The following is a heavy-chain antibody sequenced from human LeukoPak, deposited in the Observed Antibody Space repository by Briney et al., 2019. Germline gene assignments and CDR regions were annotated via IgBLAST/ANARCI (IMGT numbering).Heavy chain of an antibody. CDR1: GFTFSDYT. J-gene: IGHJ4*02. Sequence: GRSLRLSCAASGFTFSDYTMDWVRQAPGKGLEWLAVISYDGTNKYYADSVKGRFTISRDNSKNTLYLQMSSLRAEDTAVYYCATVGSSTWYYFDYWGQGTLVTVSS. CDR3: ATVGSSTWYYFDY. V-gene: IGHV3-30-3*01. D-gene: IGHD6-13*01. CDR2: ISYDGTNK.